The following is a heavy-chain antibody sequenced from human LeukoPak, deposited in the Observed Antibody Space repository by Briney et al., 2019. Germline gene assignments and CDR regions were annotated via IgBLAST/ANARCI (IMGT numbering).Heavy chain of an antibody. V-gene: IGHV3-48*03. CDR1: GFTFSSCE. J-gene: IGHJ4*02. CDR3: ARDSSSWYFDY. D-gene: IGHD6-13*01. Sequence: GGSLRLSCAASGFTFSSCEMHWVRQAPGKGLEWVSYISSSGSTIYYADSVKGRFTISRDNAKNSLYLQMNSLRAEDTAVYYCARDSSSWYFDYWGQGNLVTVSS. CDR2: ISSSGSTI.